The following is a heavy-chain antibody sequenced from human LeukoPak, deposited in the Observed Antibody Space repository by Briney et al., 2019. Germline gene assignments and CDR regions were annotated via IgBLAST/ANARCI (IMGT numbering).Heavy chain of an antibody. CDR3: ARDGGLRSPFVDY. J-gene: IGHJ4*02. CDR2: INPNSGGT. CDR1: GYTFTGNY. D-gene: IGHD3-16*01. Sequence: ASVKVSCKASGYTFTGNYMHWVRQAPGQGLEWMGWINPNSGGTNYAQKFQGWVTMTRDTSISTAYMELSRLRSDDTAVYYCARDGGLRSPFVDYWGQGTLVTVSS. V-gene: IGHV1-2*04.